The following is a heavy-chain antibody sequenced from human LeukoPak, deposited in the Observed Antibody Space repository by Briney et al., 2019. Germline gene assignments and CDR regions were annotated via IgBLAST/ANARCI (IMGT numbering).Heavy chain of an antibody. D-gene: IGHD1-26*01. V-gene: IGHV3-23*01. J-gene: IGHJ5*02. CDR2: ISGSGGST. CDR3: AKDPSYSGSYLQRFDP. CDR1: GFTFSSYA. Sequence: GGSLRLSCADSGFTFSSYAMSWVRQAPGKGLEWVSAISGSGGSTYYADSVKGRFTISRDNSKNTLYLQMNSLRAEDTAVYYCAKDPSYSGSYLQRFDPWGQGTLVTVSS.